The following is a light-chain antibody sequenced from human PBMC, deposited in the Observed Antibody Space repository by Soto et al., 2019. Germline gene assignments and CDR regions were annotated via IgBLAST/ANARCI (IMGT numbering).Light chain of an antibody. J-gene: IGKJ1*01. CDR1: QSVSGSY. CDR2: GSS. V-gene: IGKV3-20*01. Sequence: EIVLTQSPGTLSLSPGEIATLSCRASQSVSGSYLAWYQQKPGQAPRLVIYGSSSMSTGIPDRFSGSGSGTDFTLTISRLEPEDFAVYYCQQYGSSAWTFGQGTKVEIK. CDR3: QQYGSSAWT.